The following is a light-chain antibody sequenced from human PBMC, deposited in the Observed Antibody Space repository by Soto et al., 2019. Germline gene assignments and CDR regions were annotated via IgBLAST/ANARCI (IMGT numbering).Light chain of an antibody. CDR3: QQLNSYPSIT. CDR1: QDISSS. Sequence: DIQLTQSPSFLSASVGDRVTITCRASQDISSSLAWYQQKPGKAPKLLIYAASTLQGGVPSRFSGSESGTEFTLTISSRQPEDFATYFCQQLNSYPSITFGQGTRLEIK. J-gene: IGKJ5*01. CDR2: AAS. V-gene: IGKV1-9*01.